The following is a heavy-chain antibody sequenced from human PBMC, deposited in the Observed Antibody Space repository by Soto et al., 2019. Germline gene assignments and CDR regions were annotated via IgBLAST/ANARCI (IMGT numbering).Heavy chain of an antibody. CDR3: ARVPHNYYYYGLDV. Sequence: GGYLRLSCAASGFSFSSYDMTWVRQAPGRGLEWVSQIGGSGGSIDFADSVRGRFTISRDNAKNSLYLQMNSLRAEDTAVYYCARVPHNYYYYGLDVWGRGTTVTVSS. D-gene: IGHD2-21*01. J-gene: IGHJ6*02. V-gene: IGHV3-48*03. CDR1: GFSFSSYD. CDR2: IGGSGGSI.